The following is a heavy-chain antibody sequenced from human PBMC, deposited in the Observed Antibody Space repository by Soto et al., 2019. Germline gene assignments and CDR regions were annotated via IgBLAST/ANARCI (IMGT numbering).Heavy chain of an antibody. CDR3: AKEGPRCSGGSCYSDFDY. V-gene: IGHV3-23*01. J-gene: IGHJ4*02. Sequence: GGSLRLSCAASGFTFSSYAMSWVRQAPGKGLEWVSAISGSGGSTYYADSVKGRFTISRDNSKNTLYLQMNSLRAEDTAVYYCAKEGPRCSGGSCYSDFDYWGQGTLVTVSS. D-gene: IGHD2-15*01. CDR1: GFTFSSYA. CDR2: ISGSGGST.